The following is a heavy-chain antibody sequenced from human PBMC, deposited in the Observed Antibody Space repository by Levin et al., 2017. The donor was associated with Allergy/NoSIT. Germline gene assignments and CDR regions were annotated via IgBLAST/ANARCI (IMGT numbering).Heavy chain of an antibody. V-gene: IGHV4-34*01. CDR2: INHSGST. CDR1: GGSFSGYY. CDR3: ARKGRVRGGSFL. J-gene: IGHJ4*02. D-gene: IGHD2-15*01. Sequence: SETLSLTCAVYGGSFSGYYWSWIRQPPGKGLEWIGEINHSGSTNYNPSLKSRVTISVDTSKNQFSLKLSSVTAADTAVYYCARKGRVRGGSFLWGQGTLVTVSS.